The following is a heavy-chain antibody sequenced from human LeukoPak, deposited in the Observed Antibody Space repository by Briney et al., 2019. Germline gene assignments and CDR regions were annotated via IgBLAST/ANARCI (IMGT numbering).Heavy chain of an antibody. D-gene: IGHD4-23*01. CDR3: ARGVTQYYYYYYMDV. Sequence: PSETLSLTCTVSGGSISGYYWSWIRQPPGKGLEWIGYIYYSGSTNYNPSLKSRVTISVDTSKNQFSLKLSSVTAADTAVYYCARGVTQYYYYYYMDVWGKGTTVTVSS. CDR1: GGSISGYY. J-gene: IGHJ6*03. V-gene: IGHV4-59*01. CDR2: IYYSGST.